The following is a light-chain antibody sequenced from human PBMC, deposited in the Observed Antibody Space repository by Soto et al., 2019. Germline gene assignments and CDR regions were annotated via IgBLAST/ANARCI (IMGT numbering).Light chain of an antibody. CDR3: SSHTSSSTPYV. CDR2: DVS. V-gene: IGLV2-14*02. Sequence: QSALTQPASVSGSPGQSITISCTGTSSDVGSYNLVSWYQQHPGKAPKLIIYDVSSRLSGVSNRCSGCKSGNTASLTISGLHVEDEADYYCSSHTSSSTPYVFGTGTKLTVL. J-gene: IGLJ1*01. CDR1: SSDVGSYNL.